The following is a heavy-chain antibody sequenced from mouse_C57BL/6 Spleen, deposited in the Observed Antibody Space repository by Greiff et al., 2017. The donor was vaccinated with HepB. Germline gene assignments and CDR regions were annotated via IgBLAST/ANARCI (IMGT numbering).Heavy chain of an antibody. J-gene: IGHJ2*01. V-gene: IGHV1-4*01. CDR1: GYTFTSYT. CDR3: ASDYYGSSYFDY. Sequence: VQLQQSGAELARPGASVKMSCKASGYTFTSYTMHWVKQWPGQGLEWIGYINPSSGYTKYNQKFNDKATLTADKSSSTAYIQLSSLTSEDSAVYYCASDYYGSSYFDYWAEGTTLTVSS. CDR2: INPSSGYT. D-gene: IGHD1-1*01.